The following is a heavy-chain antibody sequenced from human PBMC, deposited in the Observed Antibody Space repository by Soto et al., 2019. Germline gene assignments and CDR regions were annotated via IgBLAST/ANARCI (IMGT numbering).Heavy chain of an antibody. Sequence: PSETLSLTCTVSGGSISSGGYYWSWIRQHPGKGLEWIGYIYYSGSTYYNPSLKSRVTISVDTSKNQFSLKLSSVTAADTAVYYCATWFGETPRHYYYSGMDVWGQGTTVTVSS. CDR3: ATWFGETPRHYYYSGMDV. CDR1: GGSISSGGYY. D-gene: IGHD3-10*01. J-gene: IGHJ6*02. V-gene: IGHV4-31*03. CDR2: IYYSGST.